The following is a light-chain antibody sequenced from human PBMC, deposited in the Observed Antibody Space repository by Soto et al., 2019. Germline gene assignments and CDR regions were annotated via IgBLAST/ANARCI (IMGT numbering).Light chain of an antibody. CDR1: QSVKTF. CDR3: QQRSNWPPIT. J-gene: IGKJ5*01. Sequence: DNVSSQSSDTLSLSPGERATLSCRPSQSVKTFLVWYQQRPGQAPRLLIHDASHRAAGIPARFSGSGSGTDFTLTISSLEPEDAAVYYCQQRSNWPPITFGQGTRLEIK. CDR2: DAS. V-gene: IGKV3-11*01.